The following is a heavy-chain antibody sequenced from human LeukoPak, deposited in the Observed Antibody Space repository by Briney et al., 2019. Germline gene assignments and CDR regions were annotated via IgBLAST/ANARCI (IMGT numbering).Heavy chain of an antibody. CDR2: IYYSGST. CDR1: GGSISSSSYY. CDR3: ARDRRWNYVFDY. V-gene: IGHV4-39*07. D-gene: IGHD1-7*01. J-gene: IGHJ4*02. Sequence: PSETLSLTCTVSGGSISSSSYYWGWIRQPPGKGLEWIGSIYYSGSTYYNPSLRSRVTISVDTSKNQFSLKLSSVTAADTAVYYCARDRRWNYVFDYWGQGTLVTVSS.